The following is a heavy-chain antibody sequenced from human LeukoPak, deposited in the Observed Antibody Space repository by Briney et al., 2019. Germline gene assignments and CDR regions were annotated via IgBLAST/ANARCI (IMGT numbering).Heavy chain of an antibody. J-gene: IGHJ4*02. CDR2: ISSSGSTT. V-gene: IGHV3-48*03. Sequence: GGSLRLSCAASGFTFSSYEMNWVRQAPGKGLEWVSYISSSGSTTYYADSVKGRFTISRDNAKNSLYLQMNSLRAEDTAVYYCARERGSGWYYFDCWGQGTLVTVSS. CDR3: ARERGSGWYYFDC. D-gene: IGHD6-19*01. CDR1: GFTFSSYE.